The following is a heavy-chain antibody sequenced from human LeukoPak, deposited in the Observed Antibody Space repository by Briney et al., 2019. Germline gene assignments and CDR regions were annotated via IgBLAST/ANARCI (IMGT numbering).Heavy chain of an antibody. D-gene: IGHD5-18*01. V-gene: IGHV1-18*01. CDR3: AREGTRGYGYVY. CDR1: GGTFSSYA. Sequence: ASVKVSCKASGGTFSSYAISWVRQAPGQGLEWMGWISAYNGNTNYAQKLQGRVTMTTDTSTSTAYMELRSLRSDDTAVYYCAREGTRGYGYVYWGQGTLVTVSS. J-gene: IGHJ4*02. CDR2: ISAYNGNT.